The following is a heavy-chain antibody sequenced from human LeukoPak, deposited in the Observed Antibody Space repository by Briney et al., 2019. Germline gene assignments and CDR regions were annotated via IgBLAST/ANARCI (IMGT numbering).Heavy chain of an antibody. Sequence: PGGSLTLSCAASGFTFSTYAIHWVRQAPGKGLEWVAVISYDGSNKYYADSVKGRFTISRDNSKNTLYMQMNSLRAEDTAVYYCARVRPGAFDIWGQGTMVTVSS. CDR3: ARVRPGAFDI. J-gene: IGHJ3*02. CDR2: ISYDGSNK. D-gene: IGHD7-27*01. CDR1: GFTFSTYA. V-gene: IGHV3-30-3*01.